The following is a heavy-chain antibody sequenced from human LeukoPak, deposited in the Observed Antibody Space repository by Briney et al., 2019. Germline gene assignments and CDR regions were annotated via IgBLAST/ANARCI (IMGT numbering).Heavy chain of an antibody. CDR1: DDSIKNYF. D-gene: IGHD6-19*01. CDR2: VFYSGST. J-gene: IGHJ4*02. V-gene: IGHV4-59*01. Sequence: SETLSLTCTVSDDSIKNYFWTWIRQSPGKGLEWIGYVFYSGSTSYNPSLRSRLTMSVDTSKSQFSLNLKSVTAADTAVYYCARWDDSAWAFGNWGPGTLVTVSS. CDR3: ARWDDSAWAFGN.